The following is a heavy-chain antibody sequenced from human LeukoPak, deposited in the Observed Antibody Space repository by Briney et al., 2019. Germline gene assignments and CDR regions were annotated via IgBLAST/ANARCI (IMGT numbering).Heavy chain of an antibody. D-gene: IGHD6-13*01. CDR3: ATNKRAYSSSWYYFDY. V-gene: IGHV3-33*01. CDR2: IWYDGSNK. Sequence: GGSLRLSCAASGFTFSSYGMHWVRQAPGKGLEWVAVIWYDGSNKYYADSVKGRFTISRDNSKNTLYLQMNSLRAEDTAVYYCATNKRAYSSSWYYFDYWGQGTLVTVSS. CDR1: GFTFSSYG. J-gene: IGHJ4*02.